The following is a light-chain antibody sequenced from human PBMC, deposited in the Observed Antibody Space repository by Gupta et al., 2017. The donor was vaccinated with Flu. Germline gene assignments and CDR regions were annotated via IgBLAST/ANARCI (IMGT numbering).Light chain of an antibody. CDR1: KHVSNNY. CDR2: ATS. J-gene: IGKJ1*01. CDR3: QQYDTTPRT. V-gene: IGKV3-20*01. Sequence: TPSFSSGESTTTSSSAAKHVSNNYLAWYQQKPGQAPRLLIYATSTRATGIPDRFSGSRSGSDFTLTISRLQPEDFAVYHCQQYDTTPRTFGQGTKVEIK.